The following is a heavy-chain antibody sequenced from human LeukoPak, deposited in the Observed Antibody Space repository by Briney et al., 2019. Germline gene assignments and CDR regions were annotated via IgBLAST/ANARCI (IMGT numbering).Heavy chain of an antibody. V-gene: IGHV4-61*02. Sequence: SQTLSLTCTVSGGSISSGSYYWSWIRQPAGKGLEWIGRIYTSGSTNYNPSLKSRVTISVDTSKNQFSLKLSSVTAADTAVYYCARERRAGAAFDIWGQGTMVTVSS. CDR1: GGSISSGSYY. J-gene: IGHJ3*02. CDR2: IYTSGST. CDR3: ARERRAGAAFDI. D-gene: IGHD6-13*01.